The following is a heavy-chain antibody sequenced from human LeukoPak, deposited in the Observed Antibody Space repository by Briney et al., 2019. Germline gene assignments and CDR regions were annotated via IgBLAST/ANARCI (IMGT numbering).Heavy chain of an antibody. D-gene: IGHD2-2*01. V-gene: IGHV3-15*01. J-gene: IGHJ5*02. CDR2: IKSTADGGTT. CDR3: TSYPVKYCSATTCWSWFDP. CDR1: GFTFSDAW. Sequence: GGSLRLSCAASGFTFSDAWMNWVRHAPGKGLEWVGRIKSTADGGTTDYAAPVKGRFTISRDDSKNTLSLQMNSLKTEDTAVYYCTSYPVKYCSATTCWSWFDPWGQGTLVTVSS.